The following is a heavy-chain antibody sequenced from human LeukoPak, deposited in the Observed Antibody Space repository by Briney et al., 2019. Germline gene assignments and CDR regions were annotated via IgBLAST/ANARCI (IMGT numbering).Heavy chain of an antibody. CDR3: ANAKGSSGSGSSWDN. CDR1: GFTFCSYA. D-gene: IGHD2-15*01. J-gene: IGHJ4*02. Sequence: GGALRLSCAASGFTFCSYAMRWVRQAPRKGLGWGSTIRGSGSNSYYADSVEGRFTISRDNSKNTLYLQMNSLRSGDTAIYYCANAKGSSGSGSSWDNWGQGTLVTVSS. V-gene: IGHV3-23*01. CDR2: IRGSGSNS.